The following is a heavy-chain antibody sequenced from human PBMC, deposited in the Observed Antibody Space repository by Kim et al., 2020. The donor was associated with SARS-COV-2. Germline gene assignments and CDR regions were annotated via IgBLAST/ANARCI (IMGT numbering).Heavy chain of an antibody. CDR3: ARGGDQGDYGVYSLYYYYYYYMDV. J-gene: IGHJ6*03. Sequence: GGSLRLSCAASGFTVSSNYMSWVRQAPGKGLEWVSVIYSGGSTYYADSVKGRFTISRDNSKNTLYLQMNSLRAEDTAVYYCARGGDQGDYGVYSLYYYYYYYMDVWGKGTTVTVSS. CDR1: GFTVSSNY. CDR2: IYSGGST. V-gene: IGHV3-53*01. D-gene: IGHD4-17*01.